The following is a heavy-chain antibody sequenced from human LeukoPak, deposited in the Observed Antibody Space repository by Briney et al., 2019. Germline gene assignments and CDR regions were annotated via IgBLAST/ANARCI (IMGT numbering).Heavy chain of an antibody. V-gene: IGHV1-46*01. D-gene: IGHD3-10*01. CDR2: INPSDGST. CDR3: ATNILVRDIINWFDP. CDR1: GYTSTSYY. Sequence: ASVKVSCKASGYTSTSYYMHWVRQAPGQGLEWMGIINPSDGSTDYAQKFQGRVTMTRDTSISTAYMELSSLRYDDTAVYYCATNILVRDIINWFDPWGQGTLVTVSS. J-gene: IGHJ5*02.